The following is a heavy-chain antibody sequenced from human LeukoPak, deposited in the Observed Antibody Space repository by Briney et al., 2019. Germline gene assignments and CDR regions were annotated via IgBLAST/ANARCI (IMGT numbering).Heavy chain of an antibody. J-gene: IGHJ4*02. CDR1: GFTFSSYA. V-gene: IGHV3-30-3*01. D-gene: IGHD6-19*01. CDR3: AKDLFRYSSVWYFDY. Sequence: GRSLRLSCAASGFTFSSYAMHWVRQAPGKGLEWVAVISYDGSNKYYADSVKGRFTISRDNSKNTLYLQMNSLRAEDTAVYYCAKDLFRYSSVWYFDYWGQGTLVTVSS. CDR2: ISYDGSNK.